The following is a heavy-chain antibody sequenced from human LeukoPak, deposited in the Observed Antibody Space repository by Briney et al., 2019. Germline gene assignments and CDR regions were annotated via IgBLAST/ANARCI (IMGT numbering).Heavy chain of an antibody. CDR2: ISSSGSTI. D-gene: IGHD6-13*01. CDR3: ARVRDSSWYEGNWFDP. Sequence: PGRSLRLSCTVSGFTFGDSAMSWFRQAPGKGLEWVSYISSSGSTIYYADSVKGRFTISRDNAKNSLYLQMNSLRAEDTAVYYCARVRDSSWYEGNWFDPWGQGTLVTVSS. J-gene: IGHJ5*02. V-gene: IGHV3-11*01. CDR1: GFTFGDSA.